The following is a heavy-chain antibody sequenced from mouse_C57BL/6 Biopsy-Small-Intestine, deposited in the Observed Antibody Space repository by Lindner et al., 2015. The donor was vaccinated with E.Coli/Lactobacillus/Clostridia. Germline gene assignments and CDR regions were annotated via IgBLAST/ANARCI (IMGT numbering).Heavy chain of an antibody. Sequence: VQLQESGAEMVRPGASVKLSCKASGYTFTSYWIHWVKQRPGQGLEWIGKIDPSDSETHYNQKFNDKATLTVDKSSSTAYMQFNSLTSEDSAVYYCSRGDGNYEDYAMDYWGQGTSVTVSS. V-gene: IGHV1-52*01. CDR1: GYTFTSYW. D-gene: IGHD2-1*01. CDR3: SRGDGNYEDYAMDY. J-gene: IGHJ4*01. CDR2: IDPSDSET.